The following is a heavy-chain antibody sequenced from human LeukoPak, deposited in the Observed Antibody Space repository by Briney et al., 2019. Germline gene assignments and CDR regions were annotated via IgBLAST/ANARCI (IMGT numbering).Heavy chain of an antibody. D-gene: IGHD3-22*01. CDR1: GFTFSSYG. CDR2: IWYDGSNK. V-gene: IGHV3-33*01. CDR3: ARDRDYDLNYFDY. J-gene: IGHJ4*02. Sequence: GGSLRLSCAASGFTFSSYGMHWVRQAPGKGLEWVAVIWYDGSNKYYADSVKGRFTISRDNSKNTLYLQINSLRAEDTAVYYCARDRDYDLNYFDYWGQGTLVTVSS.